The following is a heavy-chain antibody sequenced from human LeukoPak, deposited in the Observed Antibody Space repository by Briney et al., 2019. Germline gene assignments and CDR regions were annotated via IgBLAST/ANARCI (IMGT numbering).Heavy chain of an antibody. J-gene: IGHJ5*02. V-gene: IGHV4-59*01. CDR2: IYYSGST. D-gene: IGHD3-10*01. Sequence: SETLSLTCTVSGGSISSYYWSWIRQPPGKGLEWIGYIYYSGSTSYNPSLKSRVTISVDTSKNQFSLKLSSVTAADTAVYYCARDLYYYGSGSYSDWFDPWGQGTLVTVSS. CDR3: ARDLYYYGSGSYSDWFDP. CDR1: GGSISSYY.